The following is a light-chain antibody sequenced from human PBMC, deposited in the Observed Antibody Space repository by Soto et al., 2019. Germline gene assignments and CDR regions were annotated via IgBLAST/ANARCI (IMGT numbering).Light chain of an antibody. J-gene: IGLJ1*01. CDR2: DVS. V-gene: IGLV2-14*03. Sequence: QSVLTQPASVSGSPGQSISISCTGTSSDIGAYNYVSWYQQPPGKAPKLIIYDVSNRPAGVSSRFSASKSGNTASLTISWLQAGDEADYFCASYGGTTTFYVFGTGTKLTVL. CDR1: SSDIGAYNY. CDR3: ASYGGTTTFYV.